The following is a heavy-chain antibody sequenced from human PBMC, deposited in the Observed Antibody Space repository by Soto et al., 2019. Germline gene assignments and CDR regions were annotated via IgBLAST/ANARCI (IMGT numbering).Heavy chain of an antibody. CDR1: GGSISSYY. D-gene: IGHD6-6*01. V-gene: IGHV4-59*08. J-gene: IGHJ3*02. CDR3: ARRWRVGLVAFDI. Sequence: TSETLSLTCTVSGGSISSYYWSWIRQPPGKGLEWIGYIYYSGSTNYNPSLKSRVTISVDTSKNQFSLKLSSVTAADTAVYYCARRWRVGLVAFDIWGKGTMVTVSS. CDR2: IYYSGST.